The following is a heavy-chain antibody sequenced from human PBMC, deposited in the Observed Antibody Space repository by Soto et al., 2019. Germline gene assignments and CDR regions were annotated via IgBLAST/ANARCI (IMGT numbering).Heavy chain of an antibody. CDR2: ISSSSSTV. D-gene: IGHD3-22*01. Sequence: ETLRLSCAASGFTFSSYSMNWVRQAPGKGLEWVSYISSSSSTVYYADSVKGRFTISRDNAKNSLYLQMNSLRDEDTAVYYCARDLITMTDYWGQGTLVTVSS. CDR3: ARDLITMTDY. V-gene: IGHV3-48*02. J-gene: IGHJ4*02. CDR1: GFTFSSYS.